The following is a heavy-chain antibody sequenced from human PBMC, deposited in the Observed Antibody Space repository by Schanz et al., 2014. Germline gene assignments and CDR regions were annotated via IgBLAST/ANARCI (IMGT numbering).Heavy chain of an antibody. CDR3: ARVDSSGYFFDN. CDR1: GFTFGDYA. V-gene: IGHV3-23*01. D-gene: IGHD3-22*01. Sequence: EVQLLESGGGLVQPGGSLRLSCAASGFTFGDYAMTWVRQAPGKGLEWVSAINTGVNTYYADSVRGRFTMSRDNSKNTLYLQMNSLRAEDTAVYYCARVDSSGYFFDNWGQGTRVTVSS. J-gene: IGHJ4*02. CDR2: INTGVNT.